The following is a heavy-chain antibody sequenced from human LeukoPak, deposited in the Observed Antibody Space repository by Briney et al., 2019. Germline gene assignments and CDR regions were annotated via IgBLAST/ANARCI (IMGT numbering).Heavy chain of an antibody. D-gene: IGHD2-15*01. CDR2: IYYSGST. Sequence: SETLSLTCTVSGGSISSYYWSWTRQPPGKGLEWIGYIYYSGSTNYNPSLKSRVTISVDTSKNQFSLKLSSVTAADTAVYYCARGSHALDYWGQGTLVTVSS. CDR3: ARGSHALDY. CDR1: GGSISSYY. J-gene: IGHJ4*02. V-gene: IGHV4-59*01.